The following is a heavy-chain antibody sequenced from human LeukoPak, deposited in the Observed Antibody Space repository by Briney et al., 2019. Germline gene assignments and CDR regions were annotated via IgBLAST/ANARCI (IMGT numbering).Heavy chain of an antibody. J-gene: IGHJ6*04. Sequence: ASVKVSCKASGYTFTGYYMHWVRQAPGQGLEWMGWISAYNGNTNYAQKLQGRVTMTTDTSTSTAYMELRSLRSDDTAVYYCARGYCSGGSCYPSSLGMDVWGKGTTVTVSS. V-gene: IGHV1-18*04. D-gene: IGHD2-15*01. CDR1: GYTFTGYY. CDR3: ARGYCSGGSCYPSSLGMDV. CDR2: ISAYNGNT.